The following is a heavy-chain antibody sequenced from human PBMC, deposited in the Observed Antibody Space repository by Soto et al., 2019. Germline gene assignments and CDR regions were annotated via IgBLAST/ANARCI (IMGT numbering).Heavy chain of an antibody. CDR1: GGSISTYY. CDR2: IYHSGST. D-gene: IGHD1-26*01. Sequence: QVQLQESGPGLVKPSETLSLTCTVSGGSISTYYWSLIRQPPAQGLECTWYIYHSGSTNYNPSLKSRVNVAVDTSKDQSSRKLCSVTAADTAGSYCARDCISASYHCGFSISGQGTMVTVSS. CDR3: ARDCISASYHCGFSI. V-gene: IGHV4-59*01. J-gene: IGHJ3*02.